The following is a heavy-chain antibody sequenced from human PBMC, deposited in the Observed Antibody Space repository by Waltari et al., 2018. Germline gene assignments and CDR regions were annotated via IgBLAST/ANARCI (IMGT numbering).Heavy chain of an antibody. D-gene: IGHD3-16*01. CDR1: GDTFTNCG. V-gene: IGHV1-69*12. J-gene: IGHJ5*01. CDR3: ARRGDFKDWFDS. CDR2: TIPIFGRT. Sequence: QVLVVQSGSEVRKPGSSGKGTCKAAGDTFTNCGFNWVRQAPGQGLEWMGGTIPIFGRTIYAQRFKGRVTVSADESTRTAYMELNNLTSDDTAIYFCARRGDFKDWFDSWGQGTLVIVSS.